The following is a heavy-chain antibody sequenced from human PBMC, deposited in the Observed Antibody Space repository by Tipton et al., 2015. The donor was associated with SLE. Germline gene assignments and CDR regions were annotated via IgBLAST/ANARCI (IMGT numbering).Heavy chain of an antibody. Sequence: TLSLTCTVSGASVSSRTYYWNWIRQPAGKGLEWIGRIYTGGSTYYNPPLESRVTISMDTSKNQFSLKLTSVTAADTAVYYCARVLDVLDYWGQGTLVTVSS. CDR1: GASVSSRTYY. V-gene: IGHV4-61*02. CDR2: IYTGGST. CDR3: ARVLDVLDY. J-gene: IGHJ4*02. D-gene: IGHD1-1*01.